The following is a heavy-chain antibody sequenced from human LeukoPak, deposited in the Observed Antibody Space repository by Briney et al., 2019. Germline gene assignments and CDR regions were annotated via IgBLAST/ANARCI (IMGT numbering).Heavy chain of an antibody. Sequence: SETLSLTCTVSGGSLSTYYWNWIRQPAGKGLEWIGRIYASGITNYNPSLQSRVTMSVDASKNQFSLKLSSVTAADTAVYYCARRLRYSSSWEDWFDPWGRGTLVTVSS. CDR2: IYASGIT. CDR1: GGSLSTYY. D-gene: IGHD6-13*01. CDR3: ARRLRYSSSWEDWFDP. J-gene: IGHJ5*02. V-gene: IGHV4-4*07.